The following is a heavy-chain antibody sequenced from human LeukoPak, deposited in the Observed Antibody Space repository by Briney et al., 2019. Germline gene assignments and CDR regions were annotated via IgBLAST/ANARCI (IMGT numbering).Heavy chain of an antibody. CDR1: GGSFSGYY. D-gene: IGHD3-22*01. CDR3: ARAAAGYDSSGYYMVKNEYFQH. J-gene: IGHJ1*01. V-gene: IGHV4-34*01. CDR2: INHSGST. Sequence: PSETLSLTCAVYGGSFSGYYWSWIRQPPGKGLEWIGEINHSGSTNYNPSLKSRVTISVDTSKNQFSLKLSSVTAADTAVYYCARAAAGYDSSGYYMVKNEYFQHWGQGTLVTVSS.